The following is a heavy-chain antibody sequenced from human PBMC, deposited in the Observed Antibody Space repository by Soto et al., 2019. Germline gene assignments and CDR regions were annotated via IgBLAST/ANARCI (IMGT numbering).Heavy chain of an antibody. CDR1: GGSISSYY. D-gene: IGHD3-16*01. Sequence: SETLSLTCTVSGGSISSYYWSWIRQPPGKGLEWIGYIYYSGSTNYNPSLKSRVTISVDTSKNQFSLKLSSVTAADTAVYYCAGYGYSLDYWGQGTLVTVSS. V-gene: IGHV4-59*08. CDR2: IYYSGST. J-gene: IGHJ4*02. CDR3: AGYGYSLDY.